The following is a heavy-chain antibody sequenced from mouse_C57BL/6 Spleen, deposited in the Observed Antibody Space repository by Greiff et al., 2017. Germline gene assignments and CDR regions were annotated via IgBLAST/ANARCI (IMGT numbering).Heavy chain of an antibody. J-gene: IGHJ1*02. CDR1: GFTFSDAW. D-gene: IGHD2-4*01. CDR2: IRNKANNHAT. Sequence: EVKLMESGGGLVQPGGSMKLSCAASGFTFSDAWMDWVRQSPEKGLEWVAEIRNKANNHATYYAESVKGRFTISRDDSKSSVYLQMNSLRAEDTGIYYCRRGPIYYDYDDVVWGTGTTVTVSS. CDR3: RRGPIYYDYDDVV. V-gene: IGHV6-6*01.